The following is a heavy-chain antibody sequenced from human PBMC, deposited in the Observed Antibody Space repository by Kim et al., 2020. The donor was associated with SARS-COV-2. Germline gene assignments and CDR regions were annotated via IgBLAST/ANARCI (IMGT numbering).Heavy chain of an antibody. Sequence: YTHSLKGRLTISGDTSKKPFSLKLSSVSAADTAMYYCARRNSGWNDAFDVWGQGTMVTVSS. CDR3: ARRNSGWNDAFDV. J-gene: IGHJ3*01. D-gene: IGHD6-19*01. V-gene: IGHV4-39*01.